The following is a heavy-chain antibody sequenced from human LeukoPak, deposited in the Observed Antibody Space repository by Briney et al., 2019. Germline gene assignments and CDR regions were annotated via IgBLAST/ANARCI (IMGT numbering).Heavy chain of an antibody. CDR3: AKGDVVVPANVDYYYFGMDV. J-gene: IGHJ6*02. Sequence: GGSLRLSCAATGFTFSSYAMSWVRQAPGKGLEWVSAISGSGDSTYYADSVKGRFTISRDNSKNTLYLQMNSLRAEDTAVYYCAKGDVVVPANVDYYYFGMDVWGQGTTVTVSS. CDR1: GFTFSSYA. CDR2: ISGSGDST. D-gene: IGHD2-2*01. V-gene: IGHV3-23*01.